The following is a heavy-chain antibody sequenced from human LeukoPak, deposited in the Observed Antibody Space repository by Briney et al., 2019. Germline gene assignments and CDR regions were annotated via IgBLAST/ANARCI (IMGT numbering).Heavy chain of an antibody. Sequence: GGSLRLSCAASGFTFDDYAMHWVRQAPGKGLEWVSGISWNSGSIGYADSVKGRFTISRDNAKNSLYLQMNSLRAEDMALYYCAKGVRPSVLGDAFDIWGQGTMVTVSS. CDR1: GFTFDDYA. J-gene: IGHJ3*02. CDR2: ISWNSGSI. D-gene: IGHD3-10*02. V-gene: IGHV3-9*03. CDR3: AKGVRPSVLGDAFDI.